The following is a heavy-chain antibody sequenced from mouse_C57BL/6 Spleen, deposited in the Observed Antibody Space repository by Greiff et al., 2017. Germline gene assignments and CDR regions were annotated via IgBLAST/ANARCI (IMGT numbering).Heavy chain of an antibody. CDR1: GYTFTEYT. D-gene: IGHD1-1*01. Sequence: VKLQESGAELVKPGASVKLSCKASGYTFTEYTIHWVKQRSGQGLEWIGWFYPGSGSIKYNEKFKDKATLTADKSSSTVYMELSRLTSEDSAVYFCARHERGNYYGSSYWYFDVWGTGTTVTVSS. V-gene: IGHV1-62-2*01. CDR2: FYPGSGSI. J-gene: IGHJ1*03. CDR3: ARHERGNYYGSSYWYFDV.